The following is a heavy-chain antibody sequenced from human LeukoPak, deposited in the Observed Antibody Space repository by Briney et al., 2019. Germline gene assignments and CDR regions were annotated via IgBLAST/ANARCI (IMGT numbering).Heavy chain of an antibody. CDR2: IYYSGST. D-gene: IGHD2-2*02. CDR1: GGSVSSGSYY. Sequence: SETLSLTCTVSGGSVSSGSYYWSWIRQPPGKGLEWIGYIYYSGSTNYNPSLKSRVTISVDTSKNQFSLKLSSVTAADTAVYYCARVDCSSTSCYTPQYYLDYWGQGTLVTVSS. V-gene: IGHV4-61*01. CDR3: ARVDCSSTSCYTPQYYLDY. J-gene: IGHJ4*02.